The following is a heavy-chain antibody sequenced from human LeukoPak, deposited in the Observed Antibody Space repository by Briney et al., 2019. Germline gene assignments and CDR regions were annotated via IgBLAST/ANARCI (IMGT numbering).Heavy chain of an antibody. V-gene: IGHV3-7*01. J-gene: IGHJ4*02. CDR1: GFTFSSYA. Sequence: PGGSLRLSCAASGFTFSSYAMDWVRQAPGKGLEWVANINQDGSEKYYVDSVKGRFTISRDNAKNSLYLQMNSLRDEDTAVYHCARHGYCTNGVCYHFDYWGQGTLATVSS. CDR2: INQDGSEK. D-gene: IGHD2-8*01. CDR3: ARHGYCTNGVCYHFDY.